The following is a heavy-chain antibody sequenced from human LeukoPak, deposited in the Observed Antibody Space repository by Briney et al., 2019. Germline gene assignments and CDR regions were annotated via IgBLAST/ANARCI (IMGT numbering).Heavy chain of an antibody. CDR1: GGSFSGYY. J-gene: IGHJ5*02. CDR3: ARGGRMVRGVIIRGTLDP. V-gene: IGHV4-34*01. Sequence: SETLSLTCAVYGGSFSGYYWSWIRQPPGKGLEWIGEINNSGSTNYNPPLKSRVTISVDTSKNQFSLKLSSVTAADTAVYYCARGGRMVRGVIIRGTLDPWGQGTLVTVSS. CDR2: INNSGST. D-gene: IGHD3-10*01.